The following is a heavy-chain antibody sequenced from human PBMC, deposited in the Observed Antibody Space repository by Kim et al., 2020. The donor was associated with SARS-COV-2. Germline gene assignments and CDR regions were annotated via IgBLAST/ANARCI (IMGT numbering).Heavy chain of an antibody. D-gene: IGHD3-22*01. V-gene: IGHV1-69*13. J-gene: IGHJ6*02. Sequence: SVKVSCKASGGTFSSYAISWVRQAPGQGLEWMGGIIPIFGTANYAQKFQGRVTITADESTSTAYMELSSLRSEDTAVYYCARHGSSDSSGYPYYYYGMDVWGQGTTVTVSS. CDR3: ARHGSSDSSGYPYYYYGMDV. CDR1: GGTFSSYA. CDR2: IIPIFGTA.